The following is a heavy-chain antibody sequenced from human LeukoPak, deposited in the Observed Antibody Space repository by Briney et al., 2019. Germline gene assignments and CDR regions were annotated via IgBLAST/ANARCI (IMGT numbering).Heavy chain of an antibody. CDR2: IYTSGST. D-gene: IGHD3-22*01. V-gene: IGHV4-61*02. J-gene: IGHJ4*02. Sequence: SETLSLTCTVSGGSISSGSYYWSWIRQPAGKGLEWIGRIYTSGSTNYNPSLKSRVTISVDTSKNQFSLKLSSVTAADTAVYYCATLITYYYDPLDYWGQGTLVTVSS. CDR3: ATLITYYYDPLDY. CDR1: GGSISSGSYY.